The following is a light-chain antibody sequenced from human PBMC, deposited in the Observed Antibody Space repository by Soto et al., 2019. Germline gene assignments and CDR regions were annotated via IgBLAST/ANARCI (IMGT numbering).Light chain of an antibody. CDR3: GTWDSSLSGVV. V-gene: IGLV1-51*01. CDR1: SSNIGNNY. Sequence: QSVLTQPPSVSAAPGQKVTISCSGSSSNIGNNYVSWYQQLPGTAPKLLIYDNNNRPSGLPDRFSGSKSGTSATLGITGLQTGDEADYYCGTWDSSLSGVVFGGGTKVTVL. J-gene: IGLJ2*01. CDR2: DNN.